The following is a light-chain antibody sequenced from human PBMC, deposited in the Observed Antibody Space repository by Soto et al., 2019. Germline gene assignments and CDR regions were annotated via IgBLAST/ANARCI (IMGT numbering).Light chain of an antibody. CDR1: QGISSY. Sequence: IQLTQSPSFLSASVGDRVRITCRASQGISSYIAWYQQKPGKAPKLLIYAASTLQSGVPSRFSGSGSGTDFTLTISSLQPEDFATYYCQKCKVAPFTFGGGTKVDIK. CDR3: QKCKVAPFT. V-gene: IGKV1-9*01. J-gene: IGKJ4*01. CDR2: AAS.